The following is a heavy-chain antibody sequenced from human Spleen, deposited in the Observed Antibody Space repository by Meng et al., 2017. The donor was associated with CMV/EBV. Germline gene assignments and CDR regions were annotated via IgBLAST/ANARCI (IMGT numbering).Heavy chain of an antibody. J-gene: IGHJ6*02. CDR3: ARDRIAAAGTGDYYYYYGMDV. CDR1: GGSVSSSSFY. Sequence: SETLSLTCTVSGGSVSSSSFYWGWIRQPPGKGLEWIGTIYYSGNTHYNPSLKSHITISVDTSKNQFSLKLSSVTAADTAVYYCARDRIAAAGTGDYYYYYGMDVWGQGTTVTVSS. D-gene: IGHD6-13*01. V-gene: IGHV4-39*07. CDR2: IYYSGNT.